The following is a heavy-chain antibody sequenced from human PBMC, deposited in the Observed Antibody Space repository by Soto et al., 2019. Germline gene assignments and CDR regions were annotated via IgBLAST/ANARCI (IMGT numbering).Heavy chain of an antibody. CDR2: INPNSGGT. CDR1: GYTFTGYY. D-gene: IGHD4-17*01. V-gene: IGHV1-2*02. Sequence: QVQLVQSGAEVKKPGASVKVSCKASGYTFTGYYMHWVRQAPGQGLEWMGWINPNSGGTNYAQKFQGRVTITMDTSISTTYMELSRLGSDDTAVYYCAITTVTTRDYYYYYGMDDWGQGTTVPVSS. J-gene: IGHJ6*02. CDR3: AITTVTTRDYYYYYGMDD.